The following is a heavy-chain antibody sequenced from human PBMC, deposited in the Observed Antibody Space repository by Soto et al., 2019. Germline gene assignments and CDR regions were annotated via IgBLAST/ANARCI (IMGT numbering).Heavy chain of an antibody. V-gene: IGHV1-3*01. D-gene: IGHD3-16*02. Sequence: QVQLVQSGAEVKKPGASVKVSCKASGYTFTSYAMHWVRQAPGQRLEWMGWINAGNGNTKYSQKLQGKLTITGDTSASTAYMELRSLRSEGTAVYYCAREPVVGDSVWESYRTAGAFDIWGQGTMVTVSS. CDR2: INAGNGNT. CDR1: GYTFTSYA. J-gene: IGHJ3*02. CDR3: AREPVVGDSVWESYRTAGAFDI.